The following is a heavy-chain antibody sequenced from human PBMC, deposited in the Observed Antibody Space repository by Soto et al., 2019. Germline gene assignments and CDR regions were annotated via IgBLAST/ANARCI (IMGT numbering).Heavy chain of an antibody. J-gene: IGHJ6*03. Sequence: LRLSCAASGFSVRDSYMSWIRQAPGKGLEWVSLISTSGSSTDYADSVKGRFTISRDNAKNSLSLQMNSLRAEDTAVYYCANLAKNYYHYMDVWGKGTTVTVSS. CDR1: GFSVRDSY. CDR2: ISTSGSST. D-gene: IGHD1-26*01. V-gene: IGHV3-11*01. CDR3: ANLAKNYYHYMDV.